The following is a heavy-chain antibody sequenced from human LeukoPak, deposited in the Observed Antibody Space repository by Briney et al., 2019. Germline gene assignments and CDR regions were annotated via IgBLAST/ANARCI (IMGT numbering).Heavy chain of an antibody. Sequence: GSSVKVSCKASGGTFSSYAISWVRQAPGQGLEWMGGIIPIFGTANYAQKFQGRVTITTDESTSTAYMELSSLRSEDTAVYYCARALPITIFGLSAHVDTVPQTYYRDVWGKGTTVTVSS. CDR3: ARALPITIFGLSAHVDTVPQTYYRDV. D-gene: IGHD3-3*01. V-gene: IGHV1-69*05. CDR1: GGTFSSYA. J-gene: IGHJ6*03. CDR2: IIPIFGTA.